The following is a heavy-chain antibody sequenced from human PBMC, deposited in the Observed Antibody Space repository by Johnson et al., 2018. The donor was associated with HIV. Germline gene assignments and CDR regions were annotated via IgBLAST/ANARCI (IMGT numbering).Heavy chain of an antibody. CDR1: GFTFNDYA. CDR3: AAPRWLRSSSKTSEGEGGAFDI. V-gene: IGHV3-9*01. CDR2: ISWNSGRI. D-gene: IGHD6-6*01. Sequence: VLLLESGGGVVQPGRSLRLSCAASGFTFNDYAMHWVRQAPGEGLEWVSGISWNSGRIGYADSVKGRFPISRDNSKNTLYLQMNSLRAEDTAVYYCAAPRWLRSSSKTSEGEGGAFDIWGQGTMVTVSS. J-gene: IGHJ3*02.